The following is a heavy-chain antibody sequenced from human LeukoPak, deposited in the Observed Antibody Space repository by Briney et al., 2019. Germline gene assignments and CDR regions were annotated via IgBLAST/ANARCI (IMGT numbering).Heavy chain of an antibody. V-gene: IGHV3-23*01. CDR1: GFTFKRYG. CDR2: INNSGVHT. Sequence: PGGSLRLSCAASGFTFKRYGMSWVRQAPGKGLEWVSIINNSGVHTSYADSVKGRFTISRDNSKNTLYLQMNSLRAEDTAVYYCAKAAYNYGPFDYWGQGTLVLVSS. D-gene: IGHD5-18*01. CDR3: AKAAYNYGPFDY. J-gene: IGHJ4*02.